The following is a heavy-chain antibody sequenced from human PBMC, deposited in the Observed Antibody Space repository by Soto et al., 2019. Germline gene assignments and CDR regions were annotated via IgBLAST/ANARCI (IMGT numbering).Heavy chain of an antibody. CDR2: SSYDGHNT. D-gene: IGHD6-13*01. Sequence: QVQLVESGGGVVQPGRSLRLACAASGFTFRSYGIHWVRQAPGKGLEWVAVSSYDGHNTFYADSVKGRFTVSRDNSKNTLYLQMNSLTAEDTAVYYCAKDRTFSDSWPSGPFDYWGQGTLVTVSS. J-gene: IGHJ4*02. CDR3: AKDRTFSDSWPSGPFDY. CDR1: GFTFRSYG. V-gene: IGHV3-30*18.